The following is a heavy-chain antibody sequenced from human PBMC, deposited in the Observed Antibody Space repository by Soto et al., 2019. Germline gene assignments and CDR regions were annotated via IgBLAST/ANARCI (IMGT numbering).Heavy chain of an antibody. V-gene: IGHV3-23*01. J-gene: IGHJ4*02. Sequence: GGSLRLSCAASGFTFSSYAMSWVRQAPGKGLEWVSAISGSGGSTYYADSVKGRFTISRDNSKDTLYLQMNSLRAEDTAVYYCAKNSIVVVVATSFDYWGQGTLVTVS. D-gene: IGHD2-15*01. CDR1: GFTFSSYA. CDR2: ISGSGGST. CDR3: AKNSIVVVVATSFDY.